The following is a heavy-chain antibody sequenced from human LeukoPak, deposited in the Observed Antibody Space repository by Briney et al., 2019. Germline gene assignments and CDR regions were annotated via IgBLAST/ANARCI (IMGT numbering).Heavy chain of an antibody. J-gene: IGHJ4*02. CDR1: GYSFTSYW. CDR2: IYPGDSDT. Sequence: GESLKISCKGSGYSFTSYWIGWVRQTPGKGLEWMGIIYPGDSDTRYSPSFQGQVTISADKSISTAYLQWSSLKASDTAMYYCARQYSSSWYVFDYWGQGTLVTVSS. V-gene: IGHV5-51*01. D-gene: IGHD6-13*01. CDR3: ARQYSSSWYVFDY.